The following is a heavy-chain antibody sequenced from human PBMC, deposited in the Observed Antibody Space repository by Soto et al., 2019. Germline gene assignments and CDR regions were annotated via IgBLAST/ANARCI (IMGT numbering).Heavy chain of an antibody. CDR1: GGSISNGDSY. V-gene: IGHV4-30-4*01. J-gene: IGHJ5*02. CDR2: IYYDEST. Sequence: PSETLSLTCTVSGGSISNGDSYWSWVRQPPGKGLEWIGYIYYDESTHYNPSLKSRVTISIDTSKNQFSLRLSSVPAADTALYYCARVKDILTEAVAHNWFDPWGQSTLVTVSS. D-gene: IGHD3-9*01. CDR3: ARVKDILTEAVAHNWFDP.